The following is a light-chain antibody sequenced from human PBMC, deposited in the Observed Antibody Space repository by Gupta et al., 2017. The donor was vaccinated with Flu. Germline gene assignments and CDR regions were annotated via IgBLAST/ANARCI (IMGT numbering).Light chain of an antibody. V-gene: IGKV3-11*01. CDR3: QQRSNWPVT. Sequence: PATLSLSPGERATLSCRARQSVNTYLDWYQQKPGQAPRLLIYDASDRATGIPARFSGSGSGTDFTLTISSLEPEDFAVYYCQQRSNWPVTFGAGTKVEIK. CDR1: QSVNTY. J-gene: IGKJ4*01. CDR2: DAS.